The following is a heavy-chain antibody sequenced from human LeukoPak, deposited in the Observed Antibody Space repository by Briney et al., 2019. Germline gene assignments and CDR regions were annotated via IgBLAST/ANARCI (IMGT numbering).Heavy chain of an antibody. V-gene: IGHV3-21*01. CDR3: ARAVGATEFDY. CDR1: GFTFSTYV. J-gene: IGHJ4*02. D-gene: IGHD1-26*01. CDR2: ISSSSSYI. Sequence: PGGSLRLSCAASGFTFSTYVVNWVRQAPGKGLEWVSSISSSSSYIYYADSVKGRFTISRDNAKNSLYLQMNSLRAEDTAVYYCARAVGATEFDYWGQGTLVTVSS.